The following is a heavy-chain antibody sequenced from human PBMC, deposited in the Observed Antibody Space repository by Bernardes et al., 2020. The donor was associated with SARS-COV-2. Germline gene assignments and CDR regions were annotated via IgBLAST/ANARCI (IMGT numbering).Heavy chain of an antibody. CDR3: ARGRGAVAPMDH. Sequence: GGSLSLSCEASGFSFSEYAMNWVRQAPGKGLEWLSYISSRSTTIYVADTVKGRFAISRDNAKNSVYLQMNSLRAEDTAVYYCARGRGAVAPMDHWGQGTLVTVSS. V-gene: IGHV3-48*01. J-gene: IGHJ4*02. CDR2: ISSRSTTI. CDR1: GFSFSEYA. D-gene: IGHD1-26*01.